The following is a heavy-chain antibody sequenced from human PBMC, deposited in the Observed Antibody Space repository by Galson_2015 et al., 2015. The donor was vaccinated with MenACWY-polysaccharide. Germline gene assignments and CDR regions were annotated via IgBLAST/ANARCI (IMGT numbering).Heavy chain of an antibody. CDR3: AREGSRIVFHAFDT. CDR2: IQYDGSKI. J-gene: IGHJ3*02. CDR1: GSRFSHSG. D-gene: IGHD2-15*01. V-gene: IGHV3-33*01. Sequence: SLRLSCAASGSRFSHSGMHWVRQAPGKGLAWVAVIQYDGSKIVYADSVKGRFTISRDNSKNTLFLEMNSLGAEDTAVYYCAREGSRIVFHAFDTWGQGTMVIVSS.